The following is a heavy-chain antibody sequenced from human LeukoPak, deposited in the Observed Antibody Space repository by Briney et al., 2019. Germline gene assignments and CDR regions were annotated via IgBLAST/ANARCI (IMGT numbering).Heavy chain of an antibody. J-gene: IGHJ3*02. V-gene: IGHV3-7*03. CDR3: AKDVASYLSAFDI. CDR1: GFTFSSYW. CDR2: IKQDGSEK. D-gene: IGHD1-26*01. Sequence: GGSLRLSCAASGFTFSSYWMSWVRQAPGKGLEWVANIKQDGSEKYYVDSVKGRFTISRDNAKNSLYLQMNSLRAEDTALYYCAKDVASYLSAFDIWGQGTMVTVSS.